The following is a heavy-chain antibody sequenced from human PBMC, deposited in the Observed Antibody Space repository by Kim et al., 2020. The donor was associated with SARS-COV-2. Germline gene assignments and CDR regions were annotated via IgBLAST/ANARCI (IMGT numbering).Heavy chain of an antibody. CDR1: GGSISISNY. J-gene: IGHJ1*01. D-gene: IGHD6-19*01. V-gene: IGHV4-39*01. CDR3: ARNGSGWDSPD. Sequence: SETLSLTCTVSGGSISISNYWGWLRQPPGKGLEWIGAIFYTGNTYYNPALESRVSISIDTSTNQFSLKLRSVTATDTAIYYCARNGSGWDSPDWGQGSL. CDR2: IFYTGNT.